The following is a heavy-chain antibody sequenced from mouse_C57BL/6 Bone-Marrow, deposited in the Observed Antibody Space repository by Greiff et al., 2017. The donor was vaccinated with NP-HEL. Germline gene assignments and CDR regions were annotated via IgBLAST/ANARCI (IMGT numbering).Heavy chain of an antibody. CDR2: IDPENGDT. Sequence: LVESGAELVRPGASVKLSCTASGFNIKDDYMHWVKQRPEQGLEWIGWIDPENGDTEYASKFQGKATITADTSSNTAYLQLSSLTSEDTAVYYCTGGVPGFDYWGQGTTLTVSS. D-gene: IGHD2-14*01. J-gene: IGHJ2*01. V-gene: IGHV14-4*01. CDR1: GFNIKDDY. CDR3: TGGVPGFDY.